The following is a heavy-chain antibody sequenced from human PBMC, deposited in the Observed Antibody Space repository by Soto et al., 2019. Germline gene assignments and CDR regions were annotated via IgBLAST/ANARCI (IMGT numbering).Heavy chain of an antibody. Sequence: SVKVSCKASGGTFSSYAISWVRQAPGQGLEWMGGIIPIFGTANYAQKFQGRVTITADESTSTAYMELSSLRSEDTAVYYCARAKSHYYGTGPYYYHYGMDVWGQGTTVTVSS. D-gene: IGHD1-26*01. CDR2: IIPIFGTA. CDR3: ARAKSHYYGTGPYYYHYGMDV. J-gene: IGHJ6*02. CDR1: GGTFSSYA. V-gene: IGHV1-69*13.